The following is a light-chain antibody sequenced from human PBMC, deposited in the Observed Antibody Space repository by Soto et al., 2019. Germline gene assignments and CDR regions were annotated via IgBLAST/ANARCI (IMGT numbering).Light chain of an antibody. Sequence: SALTQPASVSGSPGQSITLLCTGTSSDFGIYSSVSWYQQHPGKAPKLMIHDVFYRPSGVSSRFSGSKSGNTASLTISGLQAEDEADYYCSSFTSSSSYVFGPGTKVTVL. CDR1: SSDFGIYSS. J-gene: IGLJ1*01. CDR3: SSFTSSSSYV. V-gene: IGLV2-14*01. CDR2: DVF.